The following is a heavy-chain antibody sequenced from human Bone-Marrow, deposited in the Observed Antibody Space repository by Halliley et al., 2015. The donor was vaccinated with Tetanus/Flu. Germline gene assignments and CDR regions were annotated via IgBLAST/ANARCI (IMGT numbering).Heavy chain of an antibody. CDR3: ARGYSYGLPY. J-gene: IGHJ4*02. Sequence: SLRLSCAASGFTFSSYEMNWVRQAPGTGLEWVSYISSTGSTISYADSVKGRFTISRDNAKNSLYLQLKSLRAEDTAVYYCARGYSYGLPYWGQGTLVTVSS. V-gene: IGHV3-48*03. CDR2: ISSTGSTI. CDR1: GFTFSSYE. D-gene: IGHD5-18*01.